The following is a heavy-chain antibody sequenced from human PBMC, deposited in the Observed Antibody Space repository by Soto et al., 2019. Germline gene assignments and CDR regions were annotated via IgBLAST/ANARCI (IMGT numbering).Heavy chain of an antibody. CDR2: ISPYNGKT. V-gene: IGHV1-18*01. CDR3: ARDIYGGNCCDAFDI. Sequence: QAQLVQSGAEVKKPGASVNISCKASGYTFTNYGFIWVRHAPGHGLEWVGWISPYNGKTEYAQNLQGRVTMTRDKPTSTAYMELRSLRSDDTAVYYCARDIYGGNCCDAFDIWGQGTMVTVSS. J-gene: IGHJ3*02. CDR1: GYTFTNYG. D-gene: IGHD2-15*01.